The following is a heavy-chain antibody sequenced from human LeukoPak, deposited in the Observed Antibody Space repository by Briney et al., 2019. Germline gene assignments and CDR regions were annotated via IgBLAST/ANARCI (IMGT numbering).Heavy chain of an antibody. Sequence: GRSLRLSCTASEFTFSAFGMHWARQAPGKGLEWVASINHNGNVNYYVDSVKGRFTISRDNAKNSLYLQMSNLRAEDTAVYFCARGGGLDVWGQGATVTVSS. CDR2: INHNGNVN. V-gene: IGHV3-7*03. J-gene: IGHJ6*02. CDR3: ARGGGLDV. D-gene: IGHD3-16*01. CDR1: EFTFSAFG.